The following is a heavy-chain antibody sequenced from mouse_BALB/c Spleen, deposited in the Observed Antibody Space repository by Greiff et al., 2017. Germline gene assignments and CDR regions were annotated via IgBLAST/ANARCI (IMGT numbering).Heavy chain of an antibody. CDR2: ISNGGGST. V-gene: IGHV5-12-2*01. CDR3: ARWAYYGNYLYFDY. J-gene: IGHJ2*01. CDR1: GFTFSSYT. D-gene: IGHD2-10*01. Sequence: EVKLVESGGGLVQPGGSLKLSCAASGFTFSSYTMSWVRQTPEKRLEWVAYISNGGGSTYYPDTVKGRFTISRDNAKNTLFLQMTSLRSEDTAMYYCARWAYYGNYLYFDYWGQGTTLTVSS.